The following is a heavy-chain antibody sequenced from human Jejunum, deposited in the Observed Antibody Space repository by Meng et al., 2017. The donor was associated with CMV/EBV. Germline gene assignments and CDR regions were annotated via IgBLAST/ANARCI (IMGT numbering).Heavy chain of an antibody. D-gene: IGHD1-26*01. CDR3: ARDKDTGTYYSDY. V-gene: IGHV3-20*03. CDR1: GFKFDDYG. CDR2: ISWNGGNT. J-gene: IGHJ4*02. Sequence: ASGFKFDDYGMSWVRLVPGKGLEWVSGISWNGGNTGYADSVKGRFTISRDNAKKSLYLEMNSLRVEDTALYYCARDKDTGTYYSDYWGQGTLVTAPQ.